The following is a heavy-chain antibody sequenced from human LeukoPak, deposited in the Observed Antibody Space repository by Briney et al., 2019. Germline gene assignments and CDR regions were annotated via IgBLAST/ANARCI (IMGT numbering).Heavy chain of an antibody. CDR2: IYYRGST. CDR1: DVFINSCDYC. CDR3: ARETAAASHNFDY. Sequence: AQTLFLSSIVADVFINSCDYCWTWLRPHPGKGLEGIGYIYYRGSTYYNPSLQSRVTISVDMSENQFSLKLNSVTAADTAVYYCARETAAASHNFDYWGQGTLVTVSS. D-gene: IGHD6-13*01. J-gene: IGHJ4*02. V-gene: IGHV4-31*03.